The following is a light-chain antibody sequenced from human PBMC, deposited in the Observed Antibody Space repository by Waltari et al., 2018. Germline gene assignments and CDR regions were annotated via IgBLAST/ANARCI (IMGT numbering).Light chain of an antibody. Sequence: QSDLSQPASMSGSPGQSITIYCTGTSSDVGGYNYVSWYQKYPGKAPKLIIYDGKNRPSGVSNRFSGSKSGNTASLTISGLQAEDEADYYCSSYTSTSTVLFGGGTKVTVL. CDR1: SSDVGGYNY. V-gene: IGLV2-14*03. J-gene: IGLJ2*01. CDR2: DGK. CDR3: SSYTSTSTVL.